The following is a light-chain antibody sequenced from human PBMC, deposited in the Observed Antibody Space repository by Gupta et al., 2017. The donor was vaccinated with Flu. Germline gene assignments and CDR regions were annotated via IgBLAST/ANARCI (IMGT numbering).Light chain of an antibody. CDR3: GSDTTMSSVV. CDR2: DVS. V-gene: IGLV2-14*03. Sequence: QPALTQPASVPGSPGPSITISCTGTSSDVGASNSVSWYQHHPGKAPKLMIYDVSERPAGVAARFSGSKSGNTASLTISGLQEEDEADYYCGSDTTMSSVVFGGGTKVTVL. J-gene: IGLJ2*01. CDR1: SSDVGASNS.